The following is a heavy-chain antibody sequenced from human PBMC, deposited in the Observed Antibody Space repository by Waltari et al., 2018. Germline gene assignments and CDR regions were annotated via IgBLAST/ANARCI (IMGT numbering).Heavy chain of an antibody. D-gene: IGHD5-18*01. Sequence: EGQLLEAGGGLVRPGGSLRLSCDASGSTSSSHAMHWVRQAPGKVLQWVSAIIGSGSSTNYADSVKGRFAISRDNSRNTLYLQMDSLRAEDTAVYFCASRSYTYGFDHWGQGTLVTVSS. CDR3: ASRSYTYGFDH. CDR1: GSTSSSHA. V-gene: IGHV3-23*01. CDR2: IIGSGSST. J-gene: IGHJ4*02.